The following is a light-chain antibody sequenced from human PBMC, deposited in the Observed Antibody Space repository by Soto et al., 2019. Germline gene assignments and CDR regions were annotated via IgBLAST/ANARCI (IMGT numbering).Light chain of an antibody. CDR3: AAWDDSLSGWV. CDR2: SNN. Sequence: QSVLTQPPSASGTPGQRVTISCSGSSSNIGSNSVYWYQQLLGTAPKLLIYSNNQRPSGVPDRFSGSKSGTSASLAISGLRSEDEAEYYCAAWDDSLSGWVFGGGTKLTVL. J-gene: IGLJ3*02. CDR1: SSNIGSNS. V-gene: IGLV1-47*02.